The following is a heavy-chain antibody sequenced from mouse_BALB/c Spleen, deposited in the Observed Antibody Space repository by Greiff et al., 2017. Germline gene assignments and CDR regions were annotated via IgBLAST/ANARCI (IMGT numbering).Heavy chain of an antibody. J-gene: IGHJ4*01. CDR2: ISNGGGST. V-gene: IGHV5-12-2*01. CDR3: ARAYYGNHYAMDY. D-gene: IGHD2-10*01. CDR1: GFTFSSYT. Sequence: EVKVVESGGGLVQPGGSLKLSCAASGFTFSSYTMSWVRQTPEKRLEWVAYISNGGGSTYYPDTVKGRFTISRDNAKNTLYLQMSSLKSEDTAMYYCARAYYGNHYAMDYWGQGTSVTVSS.